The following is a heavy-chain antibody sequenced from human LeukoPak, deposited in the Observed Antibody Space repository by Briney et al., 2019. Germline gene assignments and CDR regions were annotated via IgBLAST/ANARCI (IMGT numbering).Heavy chain of an antibody. CDR3: ARVSSKATVRGLITKKNYYYYYMDV. D-gene: IGHD3-10*01. CDR2: IKQDGSEK. J-gene: IGHJ6*03. V-gene: IGHV3-7*01. Sequence: GGSLRLSCAASGFTFSSYWMSWVRQAPGKGLEWVANIKQDGSEKYYVDSVKGRFTISRDNAKNSLYLQMNSLRAEDTSVYYWARVSSKATVRGLITKKNYYYYYMDVWGKGTTVTISS. CDR1: GFTFSSYW.